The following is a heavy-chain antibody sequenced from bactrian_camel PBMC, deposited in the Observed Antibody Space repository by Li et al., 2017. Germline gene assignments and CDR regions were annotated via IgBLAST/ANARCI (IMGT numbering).Heavy chain of an antibody. J-gene: IGHJ4*01. D-gene: IGHD3*01. CDR1: GTYPSTFC. CDR2: IYALSGGT. Sequence: HVQLVESGGGSVQAGGSLRLSCTVSGTYPSTFCMGWFRQAPGKERELVASIYALSGGTKYVDAVKDRFLVTRDNAKKTIYLQMSSLKPEDTAMYYCAAEEMAIGGPPCSLRHPYDYWGQGTQVTVS. V-gene: IGHV3S53*01. CDR3: AAEEMAIGGPPCSLRHPYDY.